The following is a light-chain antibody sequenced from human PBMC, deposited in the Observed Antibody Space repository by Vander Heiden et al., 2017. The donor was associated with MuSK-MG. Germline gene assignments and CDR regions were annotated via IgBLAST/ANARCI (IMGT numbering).Light chain of an antibody. Sequence: DIKMTQSPSSLSASVGDRVTITCRASQSISSYLNWYQQKPGKAPKLLIYAASSLQSGVPSRFSGSGSGTDFTLTISSLQPEYFATYYCQQSETFGPGTKVDIK. J-gene: IGKJ3*01. CDR1: QSISSY. V-gene: IGKV1-39*01. CDR3: QQSET. CDR2: AAS.